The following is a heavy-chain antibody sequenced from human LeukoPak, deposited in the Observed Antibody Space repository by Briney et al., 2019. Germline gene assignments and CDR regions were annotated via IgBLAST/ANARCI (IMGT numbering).Heavy chain of an antibody. Sequence: ASVKVSCKASGYTFTGYYMHWVRQAPGQGLEWMGIINPSGGSTSYAQKFQGRVTMTRDTSTSTVYMELGSLRSEDTAVYYCARDYLNGGYGTTPNWFDPWGQGTLVTVSS. CDR3: ARDYLNGGYGTTPNWFDP. CDR1: GYTFTGYY. J-gene: IGHJ5*02. CDR2: INPSGGST. V-gene: IGHV1-46*01. D-gene: IGHD5-12*01.